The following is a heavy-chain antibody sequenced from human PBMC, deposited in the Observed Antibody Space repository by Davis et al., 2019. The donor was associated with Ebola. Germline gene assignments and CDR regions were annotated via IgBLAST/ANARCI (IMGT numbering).Heavy chain of an antibody. V-gene: IGHV3-48*02. D-gene: IGHD3-16*01. J-gene: IGHJ4*02. CDR1: GFTFDTYG. Sequence: PGGSLRLSCVGSGFTFDTYGMNWVRHGPGKGLEWIAHISSSGSPIFYADSVKGRFTVSRDNAKNSVFLQLDSLRDDDTAVYFCTNLGAYPAHYWGQGTLVTVSS. CDR2: ISSSGSPI. CDR3: TNLGAYPAHY.